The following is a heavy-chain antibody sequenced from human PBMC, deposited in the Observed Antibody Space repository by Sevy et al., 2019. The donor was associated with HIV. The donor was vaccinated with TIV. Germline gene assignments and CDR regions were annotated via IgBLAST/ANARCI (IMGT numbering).Heavy chain of an antibody. D-gene: IGHD1-26*01. CDR2: TDTSGIT. J-gene: IGHJ5*02. V-gene: IGHV4-61*02. CDR1: GGSISSGTYY. CDR3: ARDPIGSFYGGGWFDP. Sequence: SETLSLTCTVSGGSISSGTYYWIWIRQPAGKGLEWIGRTDTSGITNYHPSLKSRVTMSTDTSKNQFSLTLKSVTAAETALYYCARDPIGSFYGGGWFDPWGQGTLVTVSS.